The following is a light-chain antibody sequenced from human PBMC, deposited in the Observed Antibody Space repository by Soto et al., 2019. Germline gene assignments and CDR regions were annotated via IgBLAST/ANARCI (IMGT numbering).Light chain of an antibody. CDR3: QVWDSGSVV. Sequence: SYELNQPLSVSVALGQTARITCGGNNIGRKNVHWYQVNPGQAPVLVIYRNSNRPSGIPERFSGSNSGNTATLAISGAQDGDYADYYCQVWDSGSVVFGGGTKLTVL. CDR2: RNS. CDR1: NIGRKN. J-gene: IGLJ3*02. V-gene: IGLV3-9*01.